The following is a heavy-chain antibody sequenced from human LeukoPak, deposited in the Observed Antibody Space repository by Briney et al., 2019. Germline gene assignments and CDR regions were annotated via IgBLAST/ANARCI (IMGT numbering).Heavy chain of an antibody. CDR1: GGSFSGYY. V-gene: IGHV4-34*01. CDR2: INHSGST. CDR3: ARDPVDQPYWFFDL. D-gene: IGHD2-2*01. J-gene: IGHJ2*01. Sequence: SETLSLTCAVYGGSFSGYYWSWIRQPPGKGLEWIGEINHSGSTNYNPSLKSRVTISVDTSKNQYSLRLSSVTAADTAVYYCARDPVDQPYWFFDLWGRGTLVTVSS.